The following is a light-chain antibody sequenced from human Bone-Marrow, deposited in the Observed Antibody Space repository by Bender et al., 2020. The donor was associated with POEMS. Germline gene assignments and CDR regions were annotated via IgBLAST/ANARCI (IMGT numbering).Light chain of an antibody. Sequence: SYDVTQPASVSVSPGQTASITCSGDKLGNKYVCWYQQKPGQSPVLVIYQDTKRRLGIPERFSGSNSGNTATLTISGTQAMDEADYYCQAWDSSAGVFGGGTRLTVL. J-gene: IGLJ2*01. CDR2: QDT. CDR1: KLGNKY. V-gene: IGLV3-1*01. CDR3: QAWDSSAGV.